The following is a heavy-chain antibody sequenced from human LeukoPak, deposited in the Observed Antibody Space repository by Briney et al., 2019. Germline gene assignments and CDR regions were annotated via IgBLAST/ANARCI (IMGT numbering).Heavy chain of an antibody. CDR3: ARLYVVRWFEP. D-gene: IGHD3-10*02. CDR2: IYYSGST. Sequence: SETLSLTCTVSGGSISSSSYYWGWIRQPPGKGLEWIGSIYYSGSTYYNPSLKSRVTISVDTSKNQFSLKLSSVTAADTAVYYCARLYVVRWFEPWGQGTLVTVSS. V-gene: IGHV4-39*01. CDR1: GGSISSSSYY. J-gene: IGHJ5*02.